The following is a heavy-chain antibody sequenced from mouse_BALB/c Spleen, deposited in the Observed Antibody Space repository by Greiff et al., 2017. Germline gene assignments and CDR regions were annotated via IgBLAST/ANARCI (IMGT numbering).Heavy chain of an antibody. CDR1: GFTFNTNA. CDR3: VTGTFDY. CDR2: IRSKSNNYAT. D-gene: IGHD4-1*01. V-gene: IGHV10S3*01. Sequence: EADGGLVQPKGSLKLSCAASGFTFNTNAMNWVRQAPGKGLEWVAPIRSKSNNYATYYADSVKDRFTISRDDSQSMLYLQMNNLKTEDTAMYYCVTGTFDYWGQGTTLTVSS. J-gene: IGHJ2*01.